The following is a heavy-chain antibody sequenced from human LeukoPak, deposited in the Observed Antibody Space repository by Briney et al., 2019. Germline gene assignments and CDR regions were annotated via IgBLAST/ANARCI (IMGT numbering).Heavy chain of an antibody. D-gene: IGHD3-3*01. CDR1: GYTFTSYY. Sequence: ASVKVSCKASGYTFTSYYMHWVRQAPGQGLEWMGIINPSGGSTSYAQKFQGRVTMTRDTSTSTVYMELSSLRSEDTAVYYCAGDEGTYDFWSGYFSPLRGYFDYWGQGTLVTVSS. J-gene: IGHJ4*02. CDR2: INPSGGST. V-gene: IGHV1-46*01. CDR3: AGDEGTYDFWSGYFSPLRGYFDY.